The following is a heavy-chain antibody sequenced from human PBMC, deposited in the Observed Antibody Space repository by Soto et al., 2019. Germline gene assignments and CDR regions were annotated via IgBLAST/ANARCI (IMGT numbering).Heavy chain of an antibody. CDR2: INAGNGNT. CDR3: ARRNSSGPFDH. CDR1: GFTFTTHA. Sequence: QVHLVQSGAEVKEPEASVKVSCKTSGFTFTTHAIHWVRQAPGQSLERMGWINAGNGNTKYSQRFQDRVTITRDTSASTSYMELSSLRSEDRAVYYCARRNSSGPFDHWGQGTLVTVSS. D-gene: IGHD3-22*01. V-gene: IGHV1-3*01. J-gene: IGHJ4*02.